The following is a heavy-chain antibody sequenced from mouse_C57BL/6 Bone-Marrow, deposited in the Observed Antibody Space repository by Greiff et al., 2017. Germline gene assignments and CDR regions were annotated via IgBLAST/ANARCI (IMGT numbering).Heavy chain of an antibody. CDR2: ILPGSGST. CDR3: ARPTAHATDAMDY. D-gene: IGHD3-2*02. V-gene: IGHV1-9*01. Sequence: VQLQQSGAELMKPGASVKLSCKATGYTFTGYWIEWVKQRPGHGLEWIGEILPGSGSTNYNEKFKGKATFTADTSSNTAYMQLSSLTTEDSSSYYCARPTAHATDAMDYWGQGTSVTVSS. J-gene: IGHJ4*01. CDR1: GYTFTGYW.